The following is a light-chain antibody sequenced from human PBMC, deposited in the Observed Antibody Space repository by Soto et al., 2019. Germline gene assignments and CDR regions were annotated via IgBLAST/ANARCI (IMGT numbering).Light chain of an antibody. Sequence: DIHMSQSPSSLSASVGYRFTITCQASQDINKNLIWYQQKPVKAPKLLIYDASDLETGVPSRFSGSGSGTGFTFTISSLQPEDFATYYCQQYESPPLTFGQGTRLEIK. CDR2: DAS. CDR1: QDINKN. V-gene: IGKV1-33*01. CDR3: QQYESPPLT. J-gene: IGKJ5*01.